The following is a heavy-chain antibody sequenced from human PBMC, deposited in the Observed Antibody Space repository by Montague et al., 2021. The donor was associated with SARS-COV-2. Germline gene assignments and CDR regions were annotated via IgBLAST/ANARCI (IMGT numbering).Heavy chain of an antibody. V-gene: IGHV4-59*01. Sequence: SETLSLTCTVSGGSISGYYWSWIRQSPGKGLEWIGYIYYSGSTKYNPXXXSRVTVSVDRSKNQVSLKLSSVTPADTAVYYCARLLRSCSNGVCRTYYYYAMDVWGQGTTVTVSS. CDR3: ARLLRSCSNGVCRTYYYYAMDV. CDR2: IYYSGST. D-gene: IGHD2-8*01. J-gene: IGHJ6*02. CDR1: GGSISGYY.